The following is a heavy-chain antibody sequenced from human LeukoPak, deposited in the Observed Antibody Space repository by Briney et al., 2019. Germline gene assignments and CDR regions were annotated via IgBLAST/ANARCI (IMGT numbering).Heavy chain of an antibody. J-gene: IGHJ6*02. CDR1: GFTFSSSG. D-gene: IGHD4/OR15-4a*01. CDR2: ISYDGSHK. Sequence: GGSLRLSSAASGFTFSSSGMRGVRQAPGKGLEWVAVISYDGSHKYSADSVKGRFTISRDNSKNTLYLQMNSLRTEDTAVYFCSASRPHYGDYYGLDDWGHGTTVTVSS. CDR3: SASRPHYGDYYGLDD. V-gene: IGHV3-30*03.